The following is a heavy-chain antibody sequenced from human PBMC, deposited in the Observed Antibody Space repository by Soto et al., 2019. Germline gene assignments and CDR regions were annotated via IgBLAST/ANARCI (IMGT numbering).Heavy chain of an antibody. J-gene: IGHJ3*02. CDR2: TYYRSNWSN. Sequence: SQTLSLTCAISGDSVSSNSAAWNWFRQSPSRGLEWLGRTYYRSNWSNDYALSVKGRITINPDTSKNQFSLQLNSLTPEDTAVYYCARGYAFDIWGQGTMVTVSS. CDR1: GDSVSSNSAA. CDR3: ARGYAFDI. V-gene: IGHV6-1*01.